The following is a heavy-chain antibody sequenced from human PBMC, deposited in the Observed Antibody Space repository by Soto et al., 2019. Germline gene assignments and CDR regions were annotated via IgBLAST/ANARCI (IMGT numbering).Heavy chain of an antibody. Sequence: QVQLVESGGGVVQPGTSLRLTCAGSGFTFSRNGMHWVRQAPGKGLEWVALVSYDGSQKYYVDSVKGRFTISRDNSENTLYPQMNSLRPEDTAVYYCARWVGGSMSDNSGKYDSWGQGTLVTVSS. J-gene: IGHJ5*01. V-gene: IGHV3-30*03. CDR3: ARWVGGSMSDNSGKYDS. CDR2: VSYDGSQK. CDR1: GFTFSRNG. D-gene: IGHD3-22*01.